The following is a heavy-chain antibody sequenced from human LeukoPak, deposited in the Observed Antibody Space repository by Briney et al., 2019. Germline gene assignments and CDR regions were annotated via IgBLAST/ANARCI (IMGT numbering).Heavy chain of an antibody. Sequence: GGSLRLSCAASGFSFSTYSLNWVRQAPGKGLEWISYIGSSSSPIYYADSVKGRFTISRDNAKNSLYLQMNSLRAEDTAVYYCARDRTFHIGDSGRWGQGTLVIVSS. J-gene: IGHJ4*02. CDR2: IGSSSSPI. CDR3: ARDRTFHIGDSGR. CDR1: GFSFSTYS. V-gene: IGHV3-48*04. D-gene: IGHD5-12*01.